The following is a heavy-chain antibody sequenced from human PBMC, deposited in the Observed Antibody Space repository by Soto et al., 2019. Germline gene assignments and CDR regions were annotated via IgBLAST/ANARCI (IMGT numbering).Heavy chain of an antibody. Sequence: ASVKVSCKASGGTFSSYAISWVRQAPGQGLEWMGGIIPIFGTANYAQKFQGRVTITADESTSTAYMELSSLRSEDTAVYYCESGGAVAGRDYFDYWGQGPLVTVPS. CDR2: IIPIFGTA. D-gene: IGHD6-19*01. V-gene: IGHV1-69*13. J-gene: IGHJ4*02. CDR1: GGTFSSYA. CDR3: ESGGAVAGRDYFDY.